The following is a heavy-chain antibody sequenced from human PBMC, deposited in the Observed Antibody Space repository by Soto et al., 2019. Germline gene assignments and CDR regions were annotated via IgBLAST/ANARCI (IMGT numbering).Heavy chain of an antibody. V-gene: IGHV3-74*02. CDR1: GFTLSSHW. CDR2: INRDGSTI. CDR3: ARVADCTYSSNCNGRAAFDM. D-gene: IGHD6-13*01. Sequence: EVQLVESGGGLAQPGGSLRLSCAASGFTLSSHWMHWVRQSPGKGLVWVSRINRDGSTINYDDSVRGRYTISRDNAKNTLALQMNSRRAADTAVYYCARVADCTYSSNCNGRAAFDMWGQGTMVTVSS. J-gene: IGHJ3*02.